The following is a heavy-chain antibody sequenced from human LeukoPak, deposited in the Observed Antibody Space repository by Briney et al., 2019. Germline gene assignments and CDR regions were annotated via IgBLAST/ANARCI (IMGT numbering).Heavy chain of an antibody. CDR2: ISAYNGHT. D-gene: IGHD3-22*01. J-gene: IGHJ4*02. CDR1: GYTFSNYG. V-gene: IGHV1-18*04. Sequence: ASVRVSCKASGYTFSNYGISWVRQAPGQGLEWMGWISAYNGHTNYAQKLQGRVTMTTDTSTRTAYMDLRSLRSDDTAVYYCAKGYLNRYYYDSSGYYYHSDYWGQGTLVTVSS. CDR3: AKGYLNRYYYDSSGYYYHSDY.